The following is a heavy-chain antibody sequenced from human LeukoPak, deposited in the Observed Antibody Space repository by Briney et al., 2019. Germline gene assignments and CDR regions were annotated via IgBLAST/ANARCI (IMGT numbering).Heavy chain of an antibody. J-gene: IGHJ4*02. CDR2: INPNSGGT. CDR1: GYTFSGYY. D-gene: IGHD5-18*01. V-gene: IGHV1-2*02. CDR3: ATEVTD. Sequence: ASVKVSCKASGYTFSGYYMHWVRQAPGQGLEWMGWINPNSGGTKYAQKFQGRATMTRDTSISTAYMELSRLRDDTAVYYCATEVTDWGQGTLVTVSS.